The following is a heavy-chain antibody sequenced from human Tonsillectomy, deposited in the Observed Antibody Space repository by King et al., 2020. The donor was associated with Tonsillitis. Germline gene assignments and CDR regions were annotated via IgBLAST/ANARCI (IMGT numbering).Heavy chain of an antibody. V-gene: IGHV1-8*01. Sequence: VQLVQSGAEVKKPGASVKVSCKASGYTFSSYEINWVRQATGQGLEWKGWMNPNSGNKGYGQKFQGGVTMTRNTSISTAYMELSSLKSEDTAVYYCARGVGYCSGGSCRFDPWGQGTLVTVSS. CDR2: MNPNSGNK. CDR3: ARGVGYCSGGSCRFDP. CDR1: GYTFSSYE. J-gene: IGHJ5*02. D-gene: IGHD2-15*01.